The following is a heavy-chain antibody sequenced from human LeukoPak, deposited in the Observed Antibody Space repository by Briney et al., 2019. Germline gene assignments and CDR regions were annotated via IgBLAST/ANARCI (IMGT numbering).Heavy chain of an antibody. CDR2: ISGYNGNT. CDR1: GYTFTTYG. CDR3: ATNILVRDIINWFDP. D-gene: IGHD3-10*01. Sequence: ASVKVSCKTSGYTFTTYGILWVRQAPGQGLEWMGWISGYNGNTNFARKLQGRVTMTRDTSISTAYMELSSLRYDDTAVYYCATNILVRDIINWFDPWGQGTLVTVSS. J-gene: IGHJ5*02. V-gene: IGHV1-18*01.